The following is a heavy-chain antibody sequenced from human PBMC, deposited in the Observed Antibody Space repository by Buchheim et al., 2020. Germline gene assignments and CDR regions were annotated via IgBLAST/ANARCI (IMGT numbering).Heavy chain of an antibody. V-gene: IGHV3-21*01. J-gene: IGHJ4*02. CDR2: ISSSSSYI. D-gene: IGHD2-21*01. CDR1: GFTFSSYS. CDR3: ARDLSVYCGGDCSSDY. Sequence: EVQLVESGGGLVKPGGSLRLSCAASGFTFSSYSMNWVRQAPGKGLEWVSSISSSSSYIYYADSAKGRFTISRDNAKNSLYLQMNSLRAEDTAVYYCARDLSVYCGGDCSSDYWGQGTL.